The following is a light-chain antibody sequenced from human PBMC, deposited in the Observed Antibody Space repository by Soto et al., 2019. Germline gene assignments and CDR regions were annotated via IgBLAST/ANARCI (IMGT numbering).Light chain of an antibody. J-gene: IGLJ1*01. V-gene: IGLV1-47*03. Sequence: QSVLTQPASASGTPGQRVTISCSGSNYKNGSNYVYWYQQIPGRAPKLLIYRSKERPSGVPVRFSGSKSGTSAYLAISGLWSDDVADYYCGAWVDSLNAHVFGIGTNVTV. CDR1: NYKNGSNY. CDR2: RSK. CDR3: GAWVDSLNAHV.